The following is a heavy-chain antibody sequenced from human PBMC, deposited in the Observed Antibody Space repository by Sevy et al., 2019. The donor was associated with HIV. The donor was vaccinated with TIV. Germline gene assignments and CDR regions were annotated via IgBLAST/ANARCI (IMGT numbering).Heavy chain of an antibody. CDR2: ISGSGGST. CDR3: AREAYYGSGSYYGMDV. J-gene: IGHJ6*02. V-gene: IGHV3-23*01. D-gene: IGHD3-10*01. Sequence: GGSLRLSCAASGFTFSSYAMSWVRQAPGKGLEWVSAISGSGGSTYYADSVKGRFTISRDNSKNTLYLQMNSLIAEDTAVYYCAREAYYGSGSYYGMDVWGQGTTVTVSS. CDR1: GFTFSSYA.